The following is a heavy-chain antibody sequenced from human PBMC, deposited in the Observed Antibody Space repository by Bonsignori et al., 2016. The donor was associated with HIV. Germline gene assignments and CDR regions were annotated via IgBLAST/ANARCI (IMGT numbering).Heavy chain of an antibody. CDR3: ARESLDPYDTSGVDY. J-gene: IGHJ4*02. D-gene: IGHD3-22*01. Sequence: WVRQAPGQGLEWMGIINAGSRFTYYAQKFQGRLSMTRDTSTSTVYMELRSLTSEDTAIYYCARESLDPYDTSGVDYWGLGTLVTVSS. V-gene: IGHV1-46*01. CDR2: INAGSRFT.